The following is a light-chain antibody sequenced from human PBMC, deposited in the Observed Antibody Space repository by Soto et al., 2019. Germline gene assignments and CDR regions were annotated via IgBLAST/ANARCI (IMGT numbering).Light chain of an antibody. Sequence: EIVLTRSPGTLSLSPGERATLSCRASQSVSSSYLAWYQQKPGQAPRLLIYGASSRATGIPDRFSGSVSGKEFTLTISRLEPEDFAVYYCQQYGSSPITFGQGTRLEIK. CDR1: QSVSSSY. V-gene: IGKV3-20*01. CDR3: QQYGSSPIT. CDR2: GAS. J-gene: IGKJ5*01.